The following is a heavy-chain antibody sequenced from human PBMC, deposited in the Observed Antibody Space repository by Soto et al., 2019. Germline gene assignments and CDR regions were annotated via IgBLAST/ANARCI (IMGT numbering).Heavy chain of an antibody. D-gene: IGHD6-6*01. CDR1: GFTFSSYE. V-gene: IGHV3-48*03. Sequence: GGSLRLSCAASGFTFSSYEMNWVRQAPGKGLEWVSYISSSGSTIYYADSVKGRFTISRDNAKNSLYLQMNSLRAEDTAVYYCARGTHSSIAAPVNPPGWFDTWGQGTLVTVSS. CDR3: ARGTHSSIAAPVNPPGWFDT. J-gene: IGHJ5*02. CDR2: ISSSGSTI.